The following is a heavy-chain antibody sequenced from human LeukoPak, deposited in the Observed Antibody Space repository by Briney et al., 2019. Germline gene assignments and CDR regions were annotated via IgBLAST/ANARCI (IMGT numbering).Heavy chain of an antibody. CDR3: ARAYPPYRAAAGTFDY. D-gene: IGHD6-13*01. CDR2: ISSSSSYI. V-gene: IGHV3-21*01. CDR1: GFTFSSYS. J-gene: IGHJ4*02. Sequence: GGSMRLSCAASGFTFSSYSMNWVRQAPGKGLEWVSSISSSSSYIYYADSARGRFTISRDNAKNSLYLQMNSLRAEDTAVYYCARAYPPYRAAAGTFDYWGQGTLVTVSS.